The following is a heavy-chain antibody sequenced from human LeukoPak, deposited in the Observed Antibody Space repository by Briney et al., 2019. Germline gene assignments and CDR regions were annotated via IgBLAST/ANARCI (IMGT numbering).Heavy chain of an antibody. CDR2: IKQDGSEK. D-gene: IGHD6-19*01. J-gene: IGHJ4*02. CDR3: AKDWSYRGWAYYFDY. CDR1: GLTFNKYW. V-gene: IGHV3-7*03. Sequence: GGSLRLSCEASGLTFNKYWMTWVRQAPGKGLEWVANIKQDGSEKNYVDSVKGRFTISRDNAKNSLSLRMNSLSAEDTAVYFCAKDWSYRGWAYYFDYWGQGTLVTVSS.